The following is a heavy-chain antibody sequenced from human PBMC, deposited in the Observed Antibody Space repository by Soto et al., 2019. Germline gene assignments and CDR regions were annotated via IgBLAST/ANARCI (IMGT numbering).Heavy chain of an antibody. CDR3: ARDFEY. CDR2: INSEGSST. V-gene: IGHV3-74*01. Sequence: EVQLVESGGGLVQPGGSLRLSCAASGFTFSTFWRHWVRQAPGKGLVWVSRINSEGSSTYYAYSVTGRVTISRDNAKNTLYLLLNSLRPEDTAVYYCARDFEYWGQGTLVTVSS. CDR1: GFTFSTFW. J-gene: IGHJ4*02.